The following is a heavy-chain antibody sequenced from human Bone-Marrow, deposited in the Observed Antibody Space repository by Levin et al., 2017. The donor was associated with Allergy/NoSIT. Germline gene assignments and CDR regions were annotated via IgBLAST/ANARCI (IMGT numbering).Heavy chain of an antibody. CDR2: ITWNRGNK. J-gene: IGHJ4*02. CDR1: GFNIDDYA. CDR3: AKDMSGYGSNFDY. Sequence: GGSLRLSCAASGFNIDDYAMHWVRQVPGKGLEWVSGITWNRGNKDYADSVKGRFTISRDNAKNSLYLQMNSLRIEDTAFYYCAKDMSGYGSNFDYWGQGPLVTVSS. V-gene: IGHV3-9*01. D-gene: IGHD3-10*01.